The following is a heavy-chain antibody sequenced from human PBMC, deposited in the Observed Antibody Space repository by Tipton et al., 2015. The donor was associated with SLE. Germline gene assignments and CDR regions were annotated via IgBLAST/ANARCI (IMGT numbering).Heavy chain of an antibody. D-gene: IGHD3-16*01. CDR2: IYSGGDTT. J-gene: IGHJ3*02. CDR1: GFTVSSNY. V-gene: IGHV3-66*02. CDR3: AREPPTGGLNAFDI. Sequence: SLRLSCAASGFTVSSNYMSWVRQAPGKGLEWVSIIYSGGDTTYYADSVKGRFTISRDKSKNTLFLQMNSLRPEDTAVYYCAREPPTGGLNAFDIWGRGTMVTVSS.